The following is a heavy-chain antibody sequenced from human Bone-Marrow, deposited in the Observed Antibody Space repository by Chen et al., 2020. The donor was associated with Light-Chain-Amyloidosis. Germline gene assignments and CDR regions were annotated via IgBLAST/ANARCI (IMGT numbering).Heavy chain of an antibody. V-gene: IGHV4-39*01. D-gene: IGHD6-13*01. J-gene: IGHJ4*02. Sequence: QLQLKQSGPGPVKPSETLSLTCTVSGGSISSSSNYWGWIRQPPGKGLEWIGSIYYSGTTYYNPSLKSRVTISVDTSKNQFSLKLSSVTAADTAVYYCAREIAAADKYFFDSWGQGTLVTVSS. CDR3: AREIAAADKYFFDS. CDR2: IYYSGTT. CDR1: GGSISSSSNY.